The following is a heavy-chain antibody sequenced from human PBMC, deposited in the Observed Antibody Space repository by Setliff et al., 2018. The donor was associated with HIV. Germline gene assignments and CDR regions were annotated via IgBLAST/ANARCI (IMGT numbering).Heavy chain of an antibody. Sequence: ASVKVSCKASGYTFSSYDINWVRQATGQGLEWMGWMMPSSGNTGYAQKFQGRLTMTRNTSISTAYMELSGLISEDAAVYYCATDDYGGDSFDNWGQGTLVTVSS. CDR2: MMPSSGNT. J-gene: IGHJ4*02. CDR3: ATDDYGGDSFDN. CDR1: GYTFSSYD. D-gene: IGHD4-17*01. V-gene: IGHV1-8*02.